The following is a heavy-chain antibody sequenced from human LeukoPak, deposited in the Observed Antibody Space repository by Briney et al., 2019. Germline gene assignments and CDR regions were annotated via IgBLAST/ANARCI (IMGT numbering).Heavy chain of an antibody. D-gene: IGHD3-22*01. V-gene: IGHV3-23*01. Sequence: GGSLRLSCAASGFTFSSYAMSWFRQAPGKGLEWVSAISGSGGSTYYADSVKGRFTISRDNSKNTLYLQMNSLRAEDTAVYYCAKAARGYYDSSGYYVDYWGQGTLVTVSS. CDR3: AKAARGYYDSSGYYVDY. CDR1: GFTFSSYA. J-gene: IGHJ4*01. CDR2: ISGSGGST.